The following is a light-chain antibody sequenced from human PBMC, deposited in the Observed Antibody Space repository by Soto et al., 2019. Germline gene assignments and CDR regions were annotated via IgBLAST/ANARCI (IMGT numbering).Light chain of an antibody. CDR2: DAS. CDR1: QSLXSW. J-gene: IGKJ1*01. CDR3: QQYKTDPWT. V-gene: IGKV1-5*01. Sequence: IQLTQSPSTLSASVGDRVTITCRASQSLXSWLDWYQQKPGKAPKLLXDDASTFETGGPSRLSGSGSGTDFTPTISRLHPEDCANYYCQQYKTDPWTFGQGTKVDIK.